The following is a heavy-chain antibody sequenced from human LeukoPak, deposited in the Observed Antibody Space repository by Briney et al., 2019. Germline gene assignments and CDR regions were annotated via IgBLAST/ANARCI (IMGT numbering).Heavy chain of an antibody. CDR2: INHSGST. Sequence: SETLSLTCAVYGGSFSGYYWSWIRQPPGKGLEWIGEINHSGSTNYNPSLKSRVIISVDTSKNQFSLKLSSVTAADTAVYYCAGVRYCSSTSCYSKSAFDIWGQGTMVTVSS. CDR3: AGVRYCSSTSCYSKSAFDI. D-gene: IGHD2-2*01. J-gene: IGHJ3*02. CDR1: GGSFSGYY. V-gene: IGHV4-34*01.